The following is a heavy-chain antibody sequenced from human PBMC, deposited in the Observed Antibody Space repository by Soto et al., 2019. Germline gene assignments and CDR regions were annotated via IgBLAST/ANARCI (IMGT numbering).Heavy chain of an antibody. V-gene: IGHV3-30-3*01. Sequence: MSLRLSCAASGFTFSSYAMHWVRQAPGKGLEWVAVISYDGSNKYYADSVKGRFTISRDNSKNTLYLQMNSLRAEDTAVYYCARVYGGLRGGMDVWGQGSTVTV. D-gene: IGHD4-17*01. CDR1: GFTFSSYA. J-gene: IGHJ6*02. CDR2: ISYDGSNK. CDR3: ARVYGGLRGGMDV.